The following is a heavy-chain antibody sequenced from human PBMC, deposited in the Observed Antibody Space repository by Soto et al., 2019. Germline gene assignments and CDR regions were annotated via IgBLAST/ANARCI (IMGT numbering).Heavy chain of an antibody. D-gene: IGHD6-6*01. CDR2: ISGSDDST. Sequence: EVQLLESGGGLVQPGESLRLSCAASGFTFSSYAMSWVRQAPGKGLEWVSVISGSDDSTYYADSVKGRFTISRDNSKYTLYLQMNSLRAEDMAVYYCAKRSSSSTFDYWGQGTLVTVSS. CDR3: AKRSSSSTFDY. CDR1: GFTFSSYA. J-gene: IGHJ4*02. V-gene: IGHV3-23*01.